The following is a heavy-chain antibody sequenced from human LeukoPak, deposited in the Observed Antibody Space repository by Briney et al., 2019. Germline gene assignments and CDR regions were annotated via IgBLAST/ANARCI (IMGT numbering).Heavy chain of an antibody. D-gene: IGHD6-6*01. CDR1: GYTFTSYG. J-gene: IGHJ5*02. CDR2: IIAYNGNT. V-gene: IGHV1-18*01. Sequence: ASVKVSCKASGYTFTSYGISWVRQAPGQGLEWMGWIIAYNGNTNYAQKLQGRVTMTTDTSTSTAYMELRSLRPHDTAVYYCAREAARPIYWFDPWGQGTLVTVSS. CDR3: AREAARPIYWFDP.